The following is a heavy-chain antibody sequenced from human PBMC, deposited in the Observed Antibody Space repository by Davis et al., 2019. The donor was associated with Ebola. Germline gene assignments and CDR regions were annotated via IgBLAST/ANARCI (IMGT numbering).Heavy chain of an antibody. D-gene: IGHD1-26*01. CDR3: AREAPYSGTYLGYFDY. J-gene: IGHJ4*02. Sequence: GGSLRLSCTGSVITFSSYAMTWVRQAPGKGLEWVSAISGSGGSTYYADSVKGRFTISRDNSKNTQYLQMNSLRAEDTAVYYCAREAPYSGTYLGYFDYWGQGTLVTVSS. CDR1: VITFSSYA. CDR2: ISGSGGST. V-gene: IGHV3-23*01.